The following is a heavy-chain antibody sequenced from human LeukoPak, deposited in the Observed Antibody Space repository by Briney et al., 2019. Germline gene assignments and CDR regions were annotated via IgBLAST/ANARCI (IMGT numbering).Heavy chain of an antibody. D-gene: IGHD1-26*01. J-gene: IGHJ4*02. CDR3: ARSFSGSYINY. CDR2: IIPIFGTA. CDR1: GGTFSSYA. Sequence: ASVKVSCKASGGTFSSYAISWVRQAPGQGLEWMGGIIPIFGTANYAQKFQGRVTMARDTSTSTVYMELSSLRSEDTAVYYCARSFSGSYINYWGQGTLVTVSS. V-gene: IGHV1-69*05.